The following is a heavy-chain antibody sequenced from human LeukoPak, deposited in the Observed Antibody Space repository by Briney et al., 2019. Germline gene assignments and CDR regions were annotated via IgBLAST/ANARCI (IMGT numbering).Heavy chain of an antibody. V-gene: IGHV3-73*01. Sequence: GGSLRLSCAASGFTFSGSAMHWVRQASGKGLEWVGRIRSKANSYATAYAASVKGRFTISRDDSKNTAYLQMNSLKTEDTAVYYCTRHLEVDPSLGNYVWGSYRESDYWGQGTLVTVSS. CDR1: GFTFSGSA. CDR2: IRSKANSYAT. J-gene: IGHJ4*02. CDR3: TRHLEVDPSLGNYVWGSYRESDY. D-gene: IGHD3-16*02.